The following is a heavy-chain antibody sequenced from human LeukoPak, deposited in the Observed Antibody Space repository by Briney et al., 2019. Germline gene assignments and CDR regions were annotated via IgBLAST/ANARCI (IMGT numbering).Heavy chain of an antibody. CDR2: INPNSGGT. J-gene: IGHJ5*02. Sequence: ASVKVSCKASGYTFIGYYMHWVRQAPGQGLEWMGWINPNSGGTNYAQKFRDRVTMTRDTSISTAYMDLSRLTSDDTAVYYCARDPYCSSTSCYDSYNWFDPWSQGTLVTVSS. V-gene: IGHV1-2*02. CDR1: GYTFIGYY. D-gene: IGHD2-2*01. CDR3: ARDPYCSSTSCYDSYNWFDP.